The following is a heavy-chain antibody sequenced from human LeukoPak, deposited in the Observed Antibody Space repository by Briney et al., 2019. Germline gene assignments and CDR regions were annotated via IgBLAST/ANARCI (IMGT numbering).Heavy chain of an antibody. CDR1: GGTFSNYA. D-gene: IGHD4-17*01. Sequence: SVKVSCKASGGTFSNYAVSWVRQAPGQGLEWMGGTIPIFGTVNYGQNFQGRVTITADESTSTAYMELSNLKSEDTAVYYCARAPYGDYGGDYYYYYMDVWGKGTTVTISS. CDR3: ARAPYGDYGGDYYYYYMDV. V-gene: IGHV1-69*13. CDR2: TIPIFGTV. J-gene: IGHJ6*03.